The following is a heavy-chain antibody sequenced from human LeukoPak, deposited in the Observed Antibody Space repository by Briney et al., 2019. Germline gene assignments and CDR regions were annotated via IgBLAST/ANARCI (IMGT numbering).Heavy chain of an antibody. V-gene: IGHV4-30-4*01. CDR1: GGSISSGDYY. CDR3: ARAVGSSSWRYFDY. J-gene: IGHJ4*02. Sequence: SETLSLTCNVSGGSISSGDYYWSWSRQPPGKGLEGIGYIYYSGSTYYNPSLKSRVTISVDTSKNQVSLKLSSVTAADTAVYYSARAVGSSSWRYFDYWGQGTLVTVSS. CDR2: IYYSGST. D-gene: IGHD6-13*01.